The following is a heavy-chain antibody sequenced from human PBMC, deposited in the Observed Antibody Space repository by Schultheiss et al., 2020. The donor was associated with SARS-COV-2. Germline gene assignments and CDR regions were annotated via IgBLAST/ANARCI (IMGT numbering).Heavy chain of an antibody. CDR2: ISSSSSYV. D-gene: IGHD2-15*01. J-gene: IGHJ3*02. V-gene: IGHV3-21*01. CDR1: GFTFSDYY. Sequence: GGSLRLSCAASGFTFSDYYMSWVRQAPGKGLEWVSSISSSSSYVYYADSVKGRFTISRDNAKNSLFLQMNSLRAEDTAVYYCARVFCSGSSCYVAFDIWGQGTMVTVSS. CDR3: ARVFCSGSSCYVAFDI.